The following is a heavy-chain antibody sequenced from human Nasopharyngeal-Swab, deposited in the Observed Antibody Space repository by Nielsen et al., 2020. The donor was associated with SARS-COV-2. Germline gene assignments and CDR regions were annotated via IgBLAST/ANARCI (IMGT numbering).Heavy chain of an antibody. J-gene: IGHJ4*02. CDR1: GGSISSYY. CDR2: IYYSGST. Sequence: SETLSLTCTVSGGSISSYYWSWIRQPPGKGLEWIGYIYYSGSTNYNPSLKSRVTISVDTSKNQFSLKLSSVTAADTAVYYCARLGMSVAGTGFDYWGQGTLVTVSS. V-gene: IGHV4-59*01. D-gene: IGHD6-19*01. CDR3: ARLGMSVAGTGFDY.